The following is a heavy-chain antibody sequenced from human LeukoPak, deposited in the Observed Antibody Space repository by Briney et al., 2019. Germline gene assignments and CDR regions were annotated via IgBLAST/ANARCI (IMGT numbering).Heavy chain of an antibody. CDR3: ARDRSGYSAFDI. D-gene: IGHD3-22*01. V-gene: IGHV4-31*03. Sequence: PSETLSLTCTVSGGSISSGGYYWRWIRQHPGKGLEWIGYIYYSGSTYYNPSLKSRVTISVDTSKNQFSLKLSSVTAADTAVYYCARDRSGYSAFDIWGQGTMVTVSS. CDR1: GGSISSGGYY. CDR2: IYYSGST. J-gene: IGHJ3*02.